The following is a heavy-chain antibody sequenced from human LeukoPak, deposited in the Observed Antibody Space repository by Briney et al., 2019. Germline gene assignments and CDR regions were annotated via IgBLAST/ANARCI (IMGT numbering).Heavy chain of an antibody. CDR1: GFAFYNYA. J-gene: IGHJ4*02. D-gene: IGHD5-18*01. CDR3: ASQTRMQLWGYFDL. V-gene: IGHV3-23*01. CDR2: ISGSGDSA. Sequence: GGSLRLSCAASGFAFYNYAMSWVRQAPGKGLEWVSGISGSGDSAYYTDSVKGRFTISRDNSKNTLYLQMSNLTAEDTAVYHCASQTRMQLWGYFDLWGQGALVILSS.